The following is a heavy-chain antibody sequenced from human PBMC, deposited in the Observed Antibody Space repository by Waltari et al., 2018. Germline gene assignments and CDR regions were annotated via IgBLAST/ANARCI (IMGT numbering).Heavy chain of an antibody. Sequence: EVQLVESGGGLVQPGGSLRLSCGVSGFTFSSYSLNWVGQAPGKGLEWVSYISCSSSTIYYADSVKGRFTISRDNAKNSMHLQMSSLRAEDTAVYYCATAARRRDVGDLSWGQGTLVTVSS. CDR2: ISCSSSTI. CDR1: GFTFSSYS. V-gene: IGHV3-48*01. J-gene: IGHJ4*02. D-gene: IGHD3-16*02. CDR3: ATAARRRDVGDLS.